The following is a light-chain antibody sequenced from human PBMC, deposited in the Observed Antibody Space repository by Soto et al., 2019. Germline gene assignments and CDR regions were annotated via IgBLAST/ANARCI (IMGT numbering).Light chain of an antibody. J-gene: IGLJ1*01. V-gene: IGLV2-14*01. Sequence: QSVLTQPASVSGSPGQWSTISCTGTSSDVGGYNYVSWYQQHPGKAPKLMIYDVSNRPSGVSNRFSGSKSGNTASLTISGLQAEDEADYYCSSYTSSSTPYVFGTGTKVTVL. CDR3: SSYTSSSTPYV. CDR1: SSDVGGYNY. CDR2: DVS.